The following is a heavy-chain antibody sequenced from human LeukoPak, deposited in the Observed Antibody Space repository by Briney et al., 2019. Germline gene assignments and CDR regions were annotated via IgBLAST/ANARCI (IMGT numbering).Heavy chain of an antibody. CDR1: GFTFSSYM. CDR3: ARDWRGSLDY. D-gene: IGHD1-26*01. J-gene: IGHJ4*02. CDR2: ITNDGTI. V-gene: IGHV3-74*01. Sequence: GGSLRLSCAASGFTFSSYMMHWVRQAPGKSLVWVSHITNDGTIRYADSVKGRFTISRDNAKNTLYLQMNSLRAEDTAVYYCARDWRGSLDYWGQGTLVTVSS.